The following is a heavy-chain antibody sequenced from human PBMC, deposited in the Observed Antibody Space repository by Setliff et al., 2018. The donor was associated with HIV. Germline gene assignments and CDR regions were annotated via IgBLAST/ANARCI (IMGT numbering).Heavy chain of an antibody. CDR3: ARHLLRGYIYIVFDY. V-gene: IGHV4-34*01. CDR1: GGSFSGFY. Sequence: SETLSLTCAVYGGSFSGFYWNWIRQAPGKGLEWIGEINHSRRTKYNPSLKSRVTISVDTSKNHFSLKLRSVTAADTAVYYCARHLLRGYIYIVFDYWGQGTLVTVSS. D-gene: IGHD5-18*01. CDR2: INHSRRT. J-gene: IGHJ4*02.